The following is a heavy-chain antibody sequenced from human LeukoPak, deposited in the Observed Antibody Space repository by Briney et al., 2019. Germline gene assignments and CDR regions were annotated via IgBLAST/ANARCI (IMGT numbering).Heavy chain of an antibody. D-gene: IGHD2-2*01. Sequence: SVTLSLTCTVSGGSISSYYWSWIRQTAGKGLEWIGRIYSSVSTNYNPSLKSRVTMSVDTSKNQFSLKLSSVTAADTAVYYCARGPYCTSTSCYLDYWGQGTPVTVSS. J-gene: IGHJ4*02. CDR2: IYSSVST. V-gene: IGHV4-4*07. CDR1: GGSISSYY. CDR3: ARGPYCTSTSCYLDY.